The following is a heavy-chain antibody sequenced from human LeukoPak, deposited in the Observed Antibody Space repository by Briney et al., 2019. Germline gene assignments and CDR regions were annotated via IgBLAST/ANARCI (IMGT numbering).Heavy chain of an antibody. CDR3: AKDVGTVYFYYMDV. Sequence: GGSLRLSCAASGFTFSSYSMNWVRQAPGKGLEWFSSISSSSSYIYYADSVKGRFTISRDNAKNSLYLQMNSLRAEDTAVYYCAKDVGTVYFYYMDVWGKGTTVTVSS. V-gene: IGHV3-21*01. CDR2: ISSSSSYI. D-gene: IGHD2-8*02. CDR1: GFTFSSYS. J-gene: IGHJ6*03.